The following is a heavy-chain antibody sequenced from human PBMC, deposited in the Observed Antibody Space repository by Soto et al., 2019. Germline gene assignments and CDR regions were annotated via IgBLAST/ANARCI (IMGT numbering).Heavy chain of an antibody. V-gene: IGHV4-59*01. J-gene: IGHJ4*02. CDR2: IHYSGTT. CDR3: ARDTGSYYLAS. Sequence: QVQLLESGPGLVKPSETLSLTCTIYGGSISSYFLSWIRQPPGKGLEWIGYIHYSGTTVYSPSLKSRVTMSIDTSEKQFTLNLTSVPAADTAVYYCARDTGSYYLASWGQGRLVTVSS. CDR1: GGSISSYF. D-gene: IGHD1-26*01.